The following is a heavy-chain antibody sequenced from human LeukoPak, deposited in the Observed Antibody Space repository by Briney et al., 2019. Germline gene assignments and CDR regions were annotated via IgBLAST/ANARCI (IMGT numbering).Heavy chain of an antibody. D-gene: IGHD2-15*01. CDR1: GGTFSSYA. CDR3: AEGRDCSGGSCWFDY. J-gene: IGHJ4*02. CDR2: FIPIFGTA. V-gene: IGHV1-69*06. Sequence: SVKVSCKASGGTFSSYAINWVRQAPGQGLGWMGGFIPIFGTANYAQKFQGRVTITADKSTSTAYMELSSLRSEDTAVYYCAEGRDCSGGSCWFDYWGQGTLVTVSS.